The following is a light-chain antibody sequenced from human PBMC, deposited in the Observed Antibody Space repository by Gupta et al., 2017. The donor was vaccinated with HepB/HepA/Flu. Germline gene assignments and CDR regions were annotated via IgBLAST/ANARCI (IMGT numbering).Light chain of an antibody. CDR2: KGS. CDR1: QSLVHTEGNIF. CDR3: MQTEHCPYT. V-gene: IGKV2-30*02. J-gene: IGKJ2*01. Sequence: DVVMTQSPLSLPVTLGQPASISCRSSQSLVHTEGNIFLNWFRQRPGQSPRRLIYKGSNRDSGVPDRFSGSGSDTDFTLKISRGEAEDVGVYFCMQTEHCPYTFGQGTKLEIK.